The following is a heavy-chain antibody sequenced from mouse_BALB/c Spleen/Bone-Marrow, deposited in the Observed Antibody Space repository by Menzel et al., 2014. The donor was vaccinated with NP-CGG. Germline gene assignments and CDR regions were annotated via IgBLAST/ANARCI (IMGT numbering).Heavy chain of an antibody. J-gene: IGHJ1*01. CDR2: IDPGRGSS. V-gene: IGHV1-77*01. CDR3: ARDGNPYWYCDV. CDR1: GYTFTDYV. D-gene: IGHD2-1*01. Sequence: VQLQQSEPELVKPGASVKMSCKASGYTFTDYVITWVKRRTGQGLERIGEIDPGRGSSFYNEKFKAKATLTADKSANTAYMQLSSLTSEDSAVYFCARDGNPYWYCDVWGAATTVTVSS.